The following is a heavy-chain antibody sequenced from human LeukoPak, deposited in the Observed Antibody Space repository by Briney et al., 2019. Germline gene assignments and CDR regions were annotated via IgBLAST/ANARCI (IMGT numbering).Heavy chain of an antibody. CDR3: ARAYSYGPIFDY. D-gene: IGHD5-18*01. J-gene: IGHJ4*02. CDR1: GFTFSSYS. CDR2: IGSGGNYI. V-gene: IGHV3-21*01. Sequence: PGGSLRLSCAASGFTFSSYSMTWVHQAPGKGLEWVSSIGSGGNYIYYADSVKGRFTISRDNAKNSLYLQMNSLRVEDTAVYYCARAYSYGPIFDYWGQGTLVTVSS.